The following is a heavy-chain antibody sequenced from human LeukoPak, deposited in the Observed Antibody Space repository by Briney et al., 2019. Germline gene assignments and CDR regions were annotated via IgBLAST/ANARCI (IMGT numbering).Heavy chain of an antibody. CDR3: ARESGGNFGEAFDI. CDR1: GFAFSSDS. V-gene: IGHV3-21*01. CDR2: IGSSSSSI. D-gene: IGHD4-23*01. J-gene: IGHJ3*02. Sequence: GGSLRLSCAASGFAFSSDSMNWVRQAPGKGLEGVSSIGSSSSSIYYADSVKGRFTISRDNAKNSPYLQMNSLRAEDTAVYYCARESGGNFGEAFDIWGQGTMVTVSS.